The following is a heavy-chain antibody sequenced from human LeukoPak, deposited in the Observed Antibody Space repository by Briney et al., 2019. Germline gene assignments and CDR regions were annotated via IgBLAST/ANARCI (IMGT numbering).Heavy chain of an antibody. Sequence: GGSLRLSCAASGFTFSSYAMSWVRQAPGKGLEWVSAIRSTGSSTFYADSVKGRFTISRDNSKSTLYLQMNSLRAEDTAVYYCAKFPPHGDVSYWGQGTLVTFSS. D-gene: IGHD4-17*01. V-gene: IGHV3-23*01. CDR3: AKFPPHGDVSY. CDR2: IRSTGSST. J-gene: IGHJ4*02. CDR1: GFTFSSYA.